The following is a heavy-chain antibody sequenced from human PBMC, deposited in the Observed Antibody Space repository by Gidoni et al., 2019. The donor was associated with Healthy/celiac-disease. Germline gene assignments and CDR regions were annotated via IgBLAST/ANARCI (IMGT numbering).Heavy chain of an antibody. J-gene: IGHJ3*02. V-gene: IGHV3-9*01. CDR1: GFTFDDYA. D-gene: IGHD3-22*01. CDR3: AKDSSGYYVEGAFDI. CDR2: ISWNSDII. Sequence: EVQLVESGGGLVQPGRSLRLSCAASGFTFDDYAMHWVRQAPGKGLGWVSGISWNSDIIGYADSVKGRFTISRDNAKNSLYLQMNSLRAEDTALYYCAKDSSGYYVEGAFDIWGQGTMVTVSS.